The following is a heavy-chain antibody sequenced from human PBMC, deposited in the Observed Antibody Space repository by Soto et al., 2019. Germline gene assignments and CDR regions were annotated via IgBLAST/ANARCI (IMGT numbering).Heavy chain of an antibody. D-gene: IGHD3-22*01. CDR3: VRDYYDTSGYPNTFDM. V-gene: IGHV3-21*01. CDR2: IGSRTSDI. J-gene: IGHJ3*02. CDR1: GFTLIRHT. Sequence: GGSLRLSCAASGFTLIRHTMNWVREAPGKGLEWVSFIGSRTSDIYYADSVKGRFTISRDNAKNSLYLDLTRLRAEDTAVYFCVRDYYDTSGYPNTFDMWGQGTMVTVSS.